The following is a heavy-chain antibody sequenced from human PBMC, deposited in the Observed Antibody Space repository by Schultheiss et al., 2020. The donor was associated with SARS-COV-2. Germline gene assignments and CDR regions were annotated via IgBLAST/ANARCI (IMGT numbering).Heavy chain of an antibody. V-gene: IGHV1-69*05. CDR2: IIPIFGTA. CDR3: ARGQPSGYGFGMDV. J-gene: IGHJ6*02. D-gene: IGHD5-12*01. CDR1: GGTFSSYA. Sequence: SVKVSCKASGGTFSSYAISWVRQAPGQGLEWMGGIIPIFGTANYAQKFQGRVTITRDTSASTAYMELSSLRSEDTAVYYCARGQPSGYGFGMDVWGQGTTVTVSS.